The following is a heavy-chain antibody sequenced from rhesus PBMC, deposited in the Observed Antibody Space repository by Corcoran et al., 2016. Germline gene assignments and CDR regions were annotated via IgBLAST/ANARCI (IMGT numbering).Heavy chain of an antibody. Sequence: QVQLQESGPGVVKPSETLSLTCAVSGYSISSGYYWSWIRQPPGKGLEVIGYSYGSSGSTNFNHAIKNRVTISKDTTKNQFSLKLSSVTAADTAVYYCARDRAGAAGNFDYWGQGVLVTVSS. D-gene: IGHD6-25*01. CDR3: ARDRAGAAGNFDY. CDR1: GYSISSGYY. CDR2: SYGSSGST. J-gene: IGHJ4*01. V-gene: IGHV4S7*01.